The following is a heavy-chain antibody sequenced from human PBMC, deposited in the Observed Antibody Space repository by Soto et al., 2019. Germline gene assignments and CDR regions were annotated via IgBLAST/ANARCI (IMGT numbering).Heavy chain of an antibody. D-gene: IGHD6-13*01. CDR2: ISTYNANT. V-gene: IGHV1-18*01. Sequence: ASAPVSLTASGSIFHNYGIICVRQAPGQGLEWMGWISTYNANTYYAQKFQGRVTMTTDTSTSTAYMELRSLRSDDTAVFYCARERDGSSWSSAESLQYWGQGTLVTVS. J-gene: IGHJ1*01. CDR1: GSIFHNYG. CDR3: ARERDGSSWSSAESLQY.